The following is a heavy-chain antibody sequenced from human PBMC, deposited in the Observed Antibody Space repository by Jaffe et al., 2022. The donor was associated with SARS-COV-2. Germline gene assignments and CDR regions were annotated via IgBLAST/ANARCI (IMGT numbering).Heavy chain of an antibody. V-gene: IGHV4-61*02. CDR2: IYTSGST. Sequence: QVQLQESGPGLVKPSQTLSLTCTVSGGSISSGSYYWSWIRQPAGKGLEWIGRIYTSGSTNYNPSLKSRVTISVDTSKNQFSLKLSSVTAADTAVYYCARALSWDDYVWGSYRYTSFGWYFDLWGRGTLVTVSS. CDR1: GGSISSGSYY. J-gene: IGHJ2*01. CDR3: ARALSWDDYVWGSYRYTSFGWYFDL. D-gene: IGHD3-16*02.